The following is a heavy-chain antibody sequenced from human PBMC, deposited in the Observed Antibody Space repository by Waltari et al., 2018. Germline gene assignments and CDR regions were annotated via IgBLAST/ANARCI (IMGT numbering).Heavy chain of an antibody. CDR2: IYSSGST. CDR1: GGSISTPF. V-gene: IGHV4-59*11. CDR3: ARASYGSGSSWFDP. J-gene: IGHJ5*02. D-gene: IGHD3-10*01. Sequence: QVQLQESGPGLVKPSETLSLICSVSGGSISTPFWGWIRQPPGKTLEWIVNIYSSGSTNYNPSLTSRVTISLDMSKNQFSLKLRSVSAADTAVYYCARASYGSGSSWFDPWGQGNLVTVSS.